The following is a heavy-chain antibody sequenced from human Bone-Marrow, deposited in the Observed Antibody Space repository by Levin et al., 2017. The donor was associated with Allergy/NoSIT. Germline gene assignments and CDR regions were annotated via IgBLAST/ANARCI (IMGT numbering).Heavy chain of an antibody. D-gene: IGHD4-17*01. CDR1: GGSISSYY. J-gene: IGHJ6*02. CDR2: SYYSGST. CDR3: ARGPTVTNYYYGMDV. Sequence: PSETLSLTCTVSGGSISSYYWSWIRQPPGKGLEWIGYSYYSGSTNYNPSLKSRVTISVDTSKKQFSLKLDSVTAADTAVYYCARGPTVTNYYYGMDVWGQGTTVTVSS. V-gene: IGHV4-59*01.